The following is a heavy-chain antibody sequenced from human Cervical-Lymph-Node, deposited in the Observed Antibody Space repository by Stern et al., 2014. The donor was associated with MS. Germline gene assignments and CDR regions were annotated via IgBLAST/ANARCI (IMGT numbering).Heavy chain of an antibody. V-gene: IGHV4-59*03. D-gene: IGHD3-10*01. CDR1: GGSITNYY. CDR3: ASELRFGGNSGSHPVGR. CDR2: IYYSGST. Sequence: QVQLQESGPGLVKPSETLSLTCTVSGGSITNYYWSWIRQPPGKGLEWIGYIYYSGSTNYNPSLKSRVTISVDTAKNQFSLKVTSVSAADTAVYYCASELRFGGNSGSHPVGRWGQGTLVTVSS. J-gene: IGHJ4*02.